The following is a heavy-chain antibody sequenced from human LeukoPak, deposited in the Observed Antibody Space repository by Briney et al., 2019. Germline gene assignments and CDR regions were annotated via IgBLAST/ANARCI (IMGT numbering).Heavy chain of an antibody. CDR3: ARDSYGSSWYVGTYYYYGMDV. Sequence: GGALRLSCAASGVTFSSYAMCWVREAPGEGRGWGAAISYEGGNKYYADSVKGRFTISRDNSKNTLYLQMNSLRAEDTAVYYCARDSYGSSWYVGTYYYYGMDVWGQGTTVTVSS. V-gene: IGHV3-30-3*01. D-gene: IGHD6-13*01. CDR2: ISYEGGNK. CDR1: GVTFSSYA. J-gene: IGHJ6*02.